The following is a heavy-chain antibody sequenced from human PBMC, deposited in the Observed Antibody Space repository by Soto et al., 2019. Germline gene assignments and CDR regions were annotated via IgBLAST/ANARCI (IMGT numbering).Heavy chain of an antibody. J-gene: IGHJ4*02. Sequence: QVQLVQSGAEVKKPGASVKVSCKASGYTFTSYDINWVRQATGQGLEWMGWMNPNSGNKGYAQKFQGRVTMTRNTSISTAYMELSRLRSENTDVYYCVRPRRGWSRMLDYWGQGTLVTVSS. CDR1: GYTFTSYD. CDR2: MNPNSGNK. V-gene: IGHV1-8*01. D-gene: IGHD6-19*01. CDR3: VRPRRGWSRMLDY.